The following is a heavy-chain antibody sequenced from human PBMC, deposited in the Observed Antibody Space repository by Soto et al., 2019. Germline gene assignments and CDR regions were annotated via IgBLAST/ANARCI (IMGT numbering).Heavy chain of an antibody. Sequence: SETLSLTCAVYGGSFSGYYWSWIRQPPGKGLEWIGEINHSGSTNYNPSLKSRVTISVDPSKNQFSLKLSSVTAADTAVHYCVRGVVPAARYCFDPWGQGTLVTVSS. J-gene: IGHJ5*02. CDR2: INHSGST. V-gene: IGHV4-34*01. D-gene: IGHD2-2*01. CDR1: GGSFSGYY. CDR3: VRGVVPAARYCFDP.